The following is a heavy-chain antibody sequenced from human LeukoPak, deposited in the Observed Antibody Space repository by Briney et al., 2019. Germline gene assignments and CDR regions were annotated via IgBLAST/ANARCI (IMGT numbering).Heavy chain of an antibody. CDR2: IYYSGST. CDR3: ARLSPPLTYCGGDCYPNWFDP. D-gene: IGHD2-21*02. J-gene: IGHJ5*02. CDR1: GGSISSYY. V-gene: IGHV4-59*08. Sequence: SETLSLTCTVSGGSISSYYWSWIRQPPGKGLEWIGYIYYSGSTNYNPSLKSRVTISVDTSKNQFSLKLSSVTAADTAVYYCARLSPPLTYCGGDCYPNWFDPWGQGTLVTVSS.